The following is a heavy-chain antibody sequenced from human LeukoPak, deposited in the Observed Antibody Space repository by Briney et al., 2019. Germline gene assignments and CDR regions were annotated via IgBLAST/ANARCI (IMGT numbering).Heavy chain of an antibody. Sequence: GGSLRLSCAASGSTFDDYGMSWVRQAPGKGLEWVSGINWNGGSTDYANSVKGRFTISRDNAKNSLYLQMNSLRAEDTAVYYCAREVRYFALGDYWGQGTLVTVSS. CDR2: INWNGGST. CDR1: GSTFDDYG. V-gene: IGHV3-20*04. CDR3: AREVRYFALGDY. D-gene: IGHD3-9*01. J-gene: IGHJ4*02.